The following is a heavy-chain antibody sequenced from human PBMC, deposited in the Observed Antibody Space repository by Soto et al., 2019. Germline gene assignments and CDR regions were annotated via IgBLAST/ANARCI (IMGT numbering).Heavy chain of an antibody. CDR2: IYYTGNT. CDR1: GDSLRSSYHY. D-gene: IGHD2-2*01. J-gene: IGHJ4*02. Sequence: SETLSLTCTVSGDSLRSSYHYWGWIRQSPGKGLEWIGSIYYTGNTYYNPSLKSRVSISVDTSNNQFSLKLNSVTAADTAVYYCAREQSTDLAIDYWGQGTLVTVSS. CDR3: AREQSTDLAIDY. V-gene: IGHV4-39*07.